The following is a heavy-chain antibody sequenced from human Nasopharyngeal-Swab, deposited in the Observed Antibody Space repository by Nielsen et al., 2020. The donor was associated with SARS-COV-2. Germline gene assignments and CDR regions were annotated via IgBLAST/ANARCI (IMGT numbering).Heavy chain of an antibody. V-gene: IGHV4-31*03. J-gene: IGHJ5*02. Sequence: SETLSLTCTFSGGSISSGGYYWSWIRQHPGKGLEWIGYIYYSGSTYYNPSLKSRVTISVDTSKNQFSLKLSSVTAADTAVYYCARGLTTVTTRWFDPWGQGTLVTVSS. D-gene: IGHD4-17*01. CDR3: ARGLTTVTTRWFDP. CDR1: GGSISSGGYY. CDR2: IYYSGST.